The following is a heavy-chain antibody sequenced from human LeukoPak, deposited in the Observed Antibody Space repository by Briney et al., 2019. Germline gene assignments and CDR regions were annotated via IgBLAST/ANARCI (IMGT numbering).Heavy chain of an antibody. J-gene: IGHJ6*02. CDR3: ARGGGLDV. CDR2: INHNGDVN. D-gene: IGHD3-16*01. V-gene: IGHV3-7*03. CDR1: GFIFSNYA. Sequence: GSLRLSCAASGFIFSNYAMSWVRQAPGKGLEWVASINHNGDVNYYVDSVKGRFTISRDNAKNSLYLQMSNLRAEDTAVYFCARGGGLDVWGQGATVTVSS.